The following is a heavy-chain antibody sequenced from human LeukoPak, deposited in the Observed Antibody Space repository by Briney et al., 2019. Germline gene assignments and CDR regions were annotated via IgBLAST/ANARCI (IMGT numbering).Heavy chain of an antibody. D-gene: IGHD6-19*01. CDR1: GFTFSSYW. CDR2: ISSSSSYI. Sequence: GGSLRLSCAASGFTFSSYWMSWVRQAPGKGLEWVSSISSSSSYIYYADSVKGRFTISGDNAKNSLYLQMNSLRAEDTAVYYCARRDQWLVLGAFDIWGQGTMVTVSS. CDR3: ARRDQWLVLGAFDI. J-gene: IGHJ3*02. V-gene: IGHV3-21*01.